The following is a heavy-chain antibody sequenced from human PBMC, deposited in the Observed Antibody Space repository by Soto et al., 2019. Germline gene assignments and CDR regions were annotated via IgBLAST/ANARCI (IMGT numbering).Heavy chain of an antibody. D-gene: IGHD1-1*01. CDR3: ERERQLERRRYYYGMDV. J-gene: IGHJ6*02. CDR1: GGSISSSNW. CDR2: IYHSGST. V-gene: IGHV4-4*02. Sequence: KASETLSLTCAVSGGSISSSNWWSWVRQPPGKGLEWIGEIYHSGSTNYNPSLKSRVTISVDKSKNQFSLKLSSVTAADTAVYYCERERQLERRRYYYGMDVWGQGTTVTVSS.